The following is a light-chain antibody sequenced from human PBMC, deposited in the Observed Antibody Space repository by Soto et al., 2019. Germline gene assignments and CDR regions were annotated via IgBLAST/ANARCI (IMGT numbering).Light chain of an antibody. CDR1: RSISDW. V-gene: IGKV1-5*01. CDR2: DAS. Sequence: DIQMTQSPSTLSPSVGDRVTITCRASRSISDWLAWYQQKPGKAPKLLIFDASSLKSGVPSRFSGSGSGTEFTLTISGLQPDDVETYYCLQYSSHSWTFGQGTKVEIK. CDR3: LQYSSHSWT. J-gene: IGKJ1*01.